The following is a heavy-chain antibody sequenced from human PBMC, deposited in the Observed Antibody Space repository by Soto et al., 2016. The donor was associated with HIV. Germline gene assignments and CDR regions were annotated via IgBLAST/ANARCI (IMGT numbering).Heavy chain of an antibody. V-gene: IGHV1-8*03. CDR3: ARGIQRGYSYGRTHYFDY. D-gene: IGHD5-18*01. Sequence: QVQLVQSGAEVKKPGASVKVSCKASGYTFTSYDINWVRQATGQGLEWMGWMNPNSGNTGYAQKFQGRVTITRNTSISTAYMELSSLRSEDTAVYYCARGIQRGYSYGRTHYFDYWGQGTLVTVSS. CDR1: GYTFTSYD. CDR2: MNPNSGNT. J-gene: IGHJ4*02.